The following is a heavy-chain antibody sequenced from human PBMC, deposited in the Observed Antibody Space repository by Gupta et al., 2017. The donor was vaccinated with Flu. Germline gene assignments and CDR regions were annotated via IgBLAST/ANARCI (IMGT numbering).Heavy chain of an antibody. J-gene: IGHJ4*02. CDR3: AKLTGVGGWSFDY. D-gene: IGHD6-19*01. CDR2: IDKSAAST. Sequence: FSSYAMSWVRQAPGKGLEWVSAIDKSAASTYYADSVKGRFTISRDNSKNTVFLQMNSLRAEDTAVYYCAKLTGVGGWSFDYWGQGTLVTVSS. V-gene: IGHV3-23*01. CDR1: FSSYA.